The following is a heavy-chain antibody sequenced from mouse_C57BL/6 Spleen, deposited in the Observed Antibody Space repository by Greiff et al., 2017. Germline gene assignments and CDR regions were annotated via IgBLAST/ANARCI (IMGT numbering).Heavy chain of an antibody. D-gene: IGHD2-5*01. V-gene: IGHV6-3*01. Sequence: EVKVEESGGGLVQPGGSMKLSCVASGFTFSNYWMNWVRQSPEKGLEWVAQIRLKSDNYATHYAESVKGRFTISRDDSKSSVYLQMNNLRAEDTGIYYFTGPYYSNYFDYWGQGTTLTVSS. CDR2: IRLKSDNYAT. CDR1: GFTFSNYW. CDR3: TGPYYSNYFDY. J-gene: IGHJ2*01.